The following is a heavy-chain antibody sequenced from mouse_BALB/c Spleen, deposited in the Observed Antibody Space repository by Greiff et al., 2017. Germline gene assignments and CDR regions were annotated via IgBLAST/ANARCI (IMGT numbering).Heavy chain of an antibody. D-gene: IGHD1-2*01. V-gene: IGHV1S135*01. CDR1: GYSFTSYY. CDR3: ARSFTTAEGFAY. J-gene: IGHJ3*01. Sequence: VQLQQSGPELMKPGASVKISCKASGYSFTSYYMHWVKQSHGKSLEWIGYIDPFNGGTSYNQKFKGKATLTVDKSSSTAYMHLSSLTSEDSAVYYSARSFTTAEGFAYWGQGTLVTVSA. CDR2: IDPFNGGT.